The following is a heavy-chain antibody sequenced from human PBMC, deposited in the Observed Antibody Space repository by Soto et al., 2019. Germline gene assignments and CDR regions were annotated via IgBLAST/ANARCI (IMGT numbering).Heavy chain of an antibody. Sequence: SETLSLTCTVSGGSISDGYYWTWIRQHPGKGLEWIGSISASGSTSYNPSLKSRLTVSVDKSKNQFSLNLRSVTAANTAVYYCARRDRSGFSYWLDTWGQGTLVTVSS. CDR2: ISASGST. V-gene: IGHV4-31*03. CDR1: GGSISDGYY. CDR3: ARRDRSGFSYWLDT. J-gene: IGHJ5*02. D-gene: IGHD3-22*01.